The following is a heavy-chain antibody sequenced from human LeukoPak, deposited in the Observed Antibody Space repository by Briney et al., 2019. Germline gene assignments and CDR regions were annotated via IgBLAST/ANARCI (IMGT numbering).Heavy chain of an antibody. CDR2: INPSGGGT. V-gene: IGHV1-46*01. CDR1: GYTFTSYY. Sequence: ASVKVSCKASGYTFTSYYMHWVRQAPGQGLEWMGIINPSGGGTSYAQKFQGRVTMTRDTSTSTVYMELSSLRSEDTAVYYCARVSIGQLWLLGYYYGMDVWGQGTTVTVSS. D-gene: IGHD5-18*01. CDR3: ARVSIGQLWLLGYYYGMDV. J-gene: IGHJ6*02.